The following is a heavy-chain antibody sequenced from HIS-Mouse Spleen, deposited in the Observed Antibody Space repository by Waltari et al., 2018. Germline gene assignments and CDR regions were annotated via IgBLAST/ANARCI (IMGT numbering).Heavy chain of an antibody. CDR1: FSSYW. CDR3: ARAWELLAFDI. CDR2: INSDGSST. Sequence: FSSYWMHWVRQAPGKGLVWVSRINSDGSSTSYADSVKGRFTISRDNAENTLYLQMNSLRAEDTAVYYCARAWELLAFDIWGQGTMVTVSS. V-gene: IGHV3-74*01. D-gene: IGHD1-26*01. J-gene: IGHJ3*02.